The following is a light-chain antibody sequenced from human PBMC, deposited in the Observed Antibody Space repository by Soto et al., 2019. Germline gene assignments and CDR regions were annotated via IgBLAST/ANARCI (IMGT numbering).Light chain of an antibody. CDR3: QQYNTGRALT. J-gene: IGKJ4*01. V-gene: IGKV3-15*01. CDR1: QSVSSN. CDR2: GAS. Sequence: EIVMTQSPATLSVSPGERATLSCRASQSVSSNLAWYQQKPGQAPRLLIYGASTRASGIPARFSGSGSGTEFTLTISTLQSEDFVVYYCQQYNTGRALTFGGGTKVEIK.